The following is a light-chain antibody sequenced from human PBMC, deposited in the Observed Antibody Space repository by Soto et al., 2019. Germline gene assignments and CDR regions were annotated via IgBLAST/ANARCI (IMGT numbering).Light chain of an antibody. CDR1: SSDVGGYNY. CDR3: SSYADSNSHV. CDR2: EVT. J-gene: IGLJ1*01. V-gene: IGLV2-8*01. Sequence: QSVLTQPPSASGSPGQSVTISCTGTSSDVGGYNYVYWYQQHPGKAPKLMIYEVTKRPSGVPDRFSGSKSGNTASLTVSGLQAEDEADYYCSSYADSNSHVFGPGTKVTVL.